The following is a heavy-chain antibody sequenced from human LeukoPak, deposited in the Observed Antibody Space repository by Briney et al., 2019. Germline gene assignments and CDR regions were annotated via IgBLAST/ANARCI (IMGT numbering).Heavy chain of an antibody. Sequence: GGSLRLSCAASGFTFSGSAMHWVRQASGKGLERVGRIRSKANSYATAYAASVKGRFTISRDDSKNTAYLQMNSLKTEDTAVYYCTRQGGYSYGTSHYYYMDVWGKGTTVTVSS. V-gene: IGHV3-73*01. CDR2: IRSKANSYAT. D-gene: IGHD5-18*01. J-gene: IGHJ6*03. CDR3: TRQGGYSYGTSHYYYMDV. CDR1: GFTFSGSA.